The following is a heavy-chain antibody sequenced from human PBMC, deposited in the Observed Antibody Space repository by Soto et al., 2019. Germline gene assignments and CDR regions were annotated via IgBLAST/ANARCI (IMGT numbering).Heavy chain of an antibody. CDR2: ISGSGGSS. Sequence: GGSLRLSCAASGFTFSSYAMSWVRQAPGKGLEWVSAISGSGGSSYYADSVKGRFTISRDNSKNTLYLQMNSLRAEDTAVYYCAKARLSYGDYFHFDYWGQGTLVTVSS. CDR3: AKARLSYGDYFHFDY. V-gene: IGHV3-23*01. J-gene: IGHJ4*02. CDR1: GFTFSSYA. D-gene: IGHD4-17*01.